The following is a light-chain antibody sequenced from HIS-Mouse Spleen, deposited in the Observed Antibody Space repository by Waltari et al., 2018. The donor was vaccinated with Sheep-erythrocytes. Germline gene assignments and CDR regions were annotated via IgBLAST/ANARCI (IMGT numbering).Light chain of an antibody. CDR2: AFS. CDR1: SSDVGGYNY. J-gene: IGLJ1*01. V-gene: IGLV2-11*01. CDR3: CSYAGSYNHV. Sequence: QSALTQPRSVSGSPGQSVTISCTGTSSDVGGYNYVSWYQQHPGKAPKLLIYAFSKRPSGSPARFSGSKSGNTASLAISGLQAEDEADYYCCSYAGSYNHVFATGTKVTVL.